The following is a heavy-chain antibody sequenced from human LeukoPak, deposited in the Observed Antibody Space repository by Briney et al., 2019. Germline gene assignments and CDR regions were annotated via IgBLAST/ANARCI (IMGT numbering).Heavy chain of an antibody. CDR1: GGSISSYY. CDR2: IYTSGST. V-gene: IGHV4-4*07. J-gene: IGHJ5*02. D-gene: IGHD2-2*01. CDR3: ARVVGYCSSTSCSEGFDP. Sequence: PSETLSLTCTVSGGSISSYYWSWIRQPAGKGLEWIGRIYTSGSTNYNPSLKSRVTMSVDTSKNQFSLKLSSVTAADTAVYYCARVVGYCSSTSCSEGFDPWGQGTLVTVSS.